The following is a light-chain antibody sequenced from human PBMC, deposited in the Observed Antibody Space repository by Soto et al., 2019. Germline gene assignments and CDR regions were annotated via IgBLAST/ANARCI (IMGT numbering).Light chain of an antibody. J-gene: IGLJ3*02. CDR1: SSDVGAYSY. Sequence: QSALTQPASVSGSPGQSITISCTGTSSDVGAYSYVSWYQHHPGKAPKLMIYDVSNRPSGVSNRFSASKSGNTASLTISGLQAEDEADYSCSSYRSRGSLVFGGGTKLTVL. CDR2: DVS. CDR3: SSYRSRGSLV. V-gene: IGLV2-14*03.